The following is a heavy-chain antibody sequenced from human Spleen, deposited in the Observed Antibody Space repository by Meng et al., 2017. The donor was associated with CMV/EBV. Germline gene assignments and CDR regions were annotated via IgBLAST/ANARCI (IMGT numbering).Heavy chain of an antibody. D-gene: IGHD4-11*01. V-gene: IGHV3-21*04. J-gene: IGHJ6*02. Sequence: GESLKISCAASGFTFSSYSMNWVRQAPGKGLEWVSSISSSSSYIYYADSVKGRFTISRDNSKNTLYLQRNSLRAENTAVYYCAKDYSNFPYYYYGMDVWGQGTTVTVSS. CDR1: GFTFSSYS. CDR3: AKDYSNFPYYYYGMDV. CDR2: ISSSSSYI.